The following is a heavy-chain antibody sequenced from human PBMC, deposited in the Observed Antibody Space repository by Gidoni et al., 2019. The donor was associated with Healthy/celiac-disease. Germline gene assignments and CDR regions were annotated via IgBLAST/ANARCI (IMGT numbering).Heavy chain of an antibody. CDR1: GYSISSGYY. Sequence: QVQLQEPGPELVKPSETLSLTCTVPGYSISSGYYWGWIRQPPGKGLEWIGSIYHSGSTYYNSSVKGRVTISVDTSKNQFSLKLSSVTAADTAVYYCARRITIFGVVARWFDPWGQGTLVTVSS. CDR3: ARRITIFGVVARWFDP. D-gene: IGHD3-3*01. J-gene: IGHJ5*02. V-gene: IGHV4-38-2*02. CDR2: IYHSGST.